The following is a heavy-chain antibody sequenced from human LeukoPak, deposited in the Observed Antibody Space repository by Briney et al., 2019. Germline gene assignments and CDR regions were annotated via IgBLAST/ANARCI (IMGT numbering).Heavy chain of an antibody. D-gene: IGHD3-10*01. Sequence: GGSLRLSCAASGFTFSSYALSWVRQAPGKGLEWVSGISGSASTTYDADSVKGRFTISRDNSKNTLYLQMNSLRADDTAVYYCAKMGSDYSGYDAFDIWGQGTMVTASS. J-gene: IGHJ3*02. CDR3: AKMGSDYSGYDAFDI. V-gene: IGHV3-23*01. CDR1: GFTFSSYA. CDR2: ISGSASTT.